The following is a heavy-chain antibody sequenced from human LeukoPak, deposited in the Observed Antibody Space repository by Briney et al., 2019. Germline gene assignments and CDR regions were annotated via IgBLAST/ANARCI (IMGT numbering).Heavy chain of an antibody. CDR3: ARETVYSSSSDFDY. D-gene: IGHD6-6*01. CDR1: GFTFSSYW. Sequence: GWSLRLSCAASGFTFSSYWMHWVRQAPGKGLVWVSRINSDGSSTSYADPVKGRFTISRDNAKNTLYLQMNSLRAEDTAVYYCARETVYSSSSDFDYWGQGTLVTVSS. CDR2: INSDGSST. J-gene: IGHJ4*02. V-gene: IGHV3-74*01.